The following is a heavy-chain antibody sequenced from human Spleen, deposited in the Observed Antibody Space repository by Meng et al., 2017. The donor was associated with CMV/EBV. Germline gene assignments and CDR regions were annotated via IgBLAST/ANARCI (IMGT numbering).Heavy chain of an antibody. CDR3: VRIKGRNNWFDP. Sequence: TVSGGSISSGGYYWSWIRQHPGKGLEWIGSIYYRGRTYYNPSLKSRVTISVDTTKNQFSLKVNSVTAADTAAYYCVRIKGRNNWFDPWGQGTLVTVSS. J-gene: IGHJ5*02. CDR1: GGSISSGGYY. CDR2: IYYRGRT. V-gene: IGHV4-39*07.